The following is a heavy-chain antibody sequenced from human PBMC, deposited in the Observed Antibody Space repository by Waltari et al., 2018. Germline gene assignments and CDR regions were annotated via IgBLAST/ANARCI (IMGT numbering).Heavy chain of an antibody. J-gene: IGHJ4*02. D-gene: IGHD6-13*01. CDR2: INHSGST. CDR3: ATRIAAAGTFDY. CDR1: GGSFSGYY. Sequence: QVQLQQWGAGLLKPSETLSLTCAVYGGSFSGYYWSWIRQPPGKGLEWIGEINHSGSTNYNPSFKSRVTISVDTSKNQFSLKLSSVTAADTAVYYCATRIAAAGTFDYWGQGTLVTV. V-gene: IGHV4-34*01.